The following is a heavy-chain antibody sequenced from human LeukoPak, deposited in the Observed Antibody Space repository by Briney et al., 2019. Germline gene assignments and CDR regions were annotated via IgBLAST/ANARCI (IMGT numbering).Heavy chain of an antibody. J-gene: IGHJ6*02. V-gene: IGHV3-23*01. CDR1: GFTFSSYA. CDR3: AKVELGAVAGDYYYYGMDV. CDR2: ISGSGGST. Sequence: PGGSLRLSCAASGFTFSSYAMSWVRQAPGKGLERVSAISGSGGSTYYADSVKGRFTISRDNSKNTLYLQMNCLRAEDTAVYYCAKVELGAVAGDYYYYGMDVWGQGTTVTVSS. D-gene: IGHD6-19*01.